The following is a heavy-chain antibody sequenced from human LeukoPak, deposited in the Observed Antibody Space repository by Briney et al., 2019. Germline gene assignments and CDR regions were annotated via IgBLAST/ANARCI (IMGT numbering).Heavy chain of an antibody. CDR2: IYYSGST. J-gene: IGHJ4*02. CDR1: GGSISPCY. D-gene: IGHD5-12*01. CDR3: ARSTWLLDK. V-gene: IGHV4-59*01. Sequence: SETLSLTCTVSGGSISPCYWSWIRQPPGKGLEWIGYIYYSGSTNYSPSLKSRVTISLDTSKNQFSLKLSSVTAADTAVYYCARSTWLLDKWGQGTLVTVSS.